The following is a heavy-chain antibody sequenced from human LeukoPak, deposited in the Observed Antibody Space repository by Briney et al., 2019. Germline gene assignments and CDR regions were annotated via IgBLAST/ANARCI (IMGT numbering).Heavy chain of an antibody. Sequence: GGSLRLSCGVSGFTFSTYSMNWVRQAPGKGLEWLSYISASGGTTYYADSVKGRFTISRDNAKNSLYLQMNSLRAEDTAMYYCARSDRGYSYGSFDYWGQRTLFTVSS. J-gene: IGHJ4*02. CDR3: ARSDRGYSYGSFDY. D-gene: IGHD5-18*01. V-gene: IGHV3-48*01. CDR2: ISASGGTT. CDR1: GFTFSTYS.